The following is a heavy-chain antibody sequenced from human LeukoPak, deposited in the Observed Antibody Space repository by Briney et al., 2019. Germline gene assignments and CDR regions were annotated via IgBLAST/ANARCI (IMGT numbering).Heavy chain of an antibody. CDR2: INHSGST. Sequence: SETLSLTCAVYGGSFSGYYWSWIRQPPGKGLEWIGEINHSGSTNYNPSLKSRVTISVDTSKNQFSLKLSSVTAADTAVYYCARYDKQPGNYYYYMDVWGKGTTVTVSS. CDR3: ARYDKQPGNYYYYMDV. CDR1: GGSFSGYY. D-gene: IGHD6-13*01. V-gene: IGHV4-34*01. J-gene: IGHJ6*03.